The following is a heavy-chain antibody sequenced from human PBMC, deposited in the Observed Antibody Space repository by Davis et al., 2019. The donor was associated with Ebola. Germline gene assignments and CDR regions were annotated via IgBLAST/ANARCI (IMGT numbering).Heavy chain of an antibody. J-gene: IGHJ4*02. V-gene: IGHV1-18*01. CDR3: ARGRNGGWDFDY. CDR1: GYTFNSHG. D-gene: IGHD6-19*01. CDR2: ISAYNGHT. Sequence: AASVKVSCKASGYTFNSHGISWVRQAPGQGLEWMAWISAYNGHTSYAQKFQGRLTLTTDTSTSTVYMELRSLTSDDTAEYYCARGRNGGWDFDYWGQGTRVTVSS.